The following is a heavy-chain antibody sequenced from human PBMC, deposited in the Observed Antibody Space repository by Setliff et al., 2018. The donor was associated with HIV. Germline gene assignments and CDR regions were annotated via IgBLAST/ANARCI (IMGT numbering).Heavy chain of an antibody. CDR1: GNTLRNNA. D-gene: IGHD2-21*02. Sequence: GASVKVSCKASGNTLRNNAIGWVRQAPGQGLEWMGSLIPVLGEPHYAQSFQGIVTISADESTNTAHMELRSLTSEDTVAYYCTRGALYGLFEFWGPGTLVTVSS. CDR2: LIPVLGEP. CDR3: TRGALYGLFEF. J-gene: IGHJ4*02. V-gene: IGHV1-69*11.